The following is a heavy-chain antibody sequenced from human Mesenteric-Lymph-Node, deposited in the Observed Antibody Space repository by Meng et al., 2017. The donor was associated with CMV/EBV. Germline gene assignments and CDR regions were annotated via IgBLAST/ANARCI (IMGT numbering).Heavy chain of an antibody. Sequence: GGSLRLSCAASRFTLSDYHMSWVRQAPGKGLEWVSGITNNGDSTYYADSVKGRFTISRDNSKNTLYLQMNSLRAEDTAVYYCAKAPPDRGTVVNNWFDPWGQGTLVTVSS. J-gene: IGHJ5*02. V-gene: IGHV3-23*01. CDR3: AKAPPDRGTVVNNWFDP. CDR1: RFTLSDYH. D-gene: IGHD4-23*01. CDR2: ITNNGDST.